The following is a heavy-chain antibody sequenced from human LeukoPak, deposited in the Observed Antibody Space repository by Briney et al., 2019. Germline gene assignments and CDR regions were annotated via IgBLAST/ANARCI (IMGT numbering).Heavy chain of an antibody. Sequence: ASVKVSCKASGYTFTSYAMNWVRQAPGQGLEWMGWISAYNGNTNYAQKLQGRVTMTTDTSTSTAYMELRSLRSDDTAVYYCARGGAMGFVVVPAAIPSDYWGQGTLVTVSS. J-gene: IGHJ4*02. CDR2: ISAYNGNT. D-gene: IGHD2-2*01. CDR3: ARGGAMGFVVVPAAIPSDY. CDR1: GYTFTSYA. V-gene: IGHV1-18*01.